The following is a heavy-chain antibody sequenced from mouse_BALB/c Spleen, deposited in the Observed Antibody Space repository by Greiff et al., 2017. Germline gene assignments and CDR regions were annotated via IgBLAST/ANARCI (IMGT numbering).Heavy chain of an antibody. CDR1: GFTFSSFG. Sequence: EVQVVESGGGLVQPGGSRKLSCAASGFTFSSFGMHWVRQAPEKGLEWVAYISSGSSTIYYADTVKGRFTISRDNPKNTLFLQMTSLRSEDTAMYYCARSHYRYDGYAMDYWGQGTSVTVSS. D-gene: IGHD2-14*01. V-gene: IGHV5-17*02. CDR3: ARSHYRYDGYAMDY. CDR2: ISSGSSTI. J-gene: IGHJ4*01.